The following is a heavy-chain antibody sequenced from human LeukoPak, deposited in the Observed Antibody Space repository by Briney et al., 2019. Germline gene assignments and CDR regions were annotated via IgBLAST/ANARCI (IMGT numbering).Heavy chain of an antibody. D-gene: IGHD3-22*01. J-gene: IGHJ4*02. CDR2: ISGNGQKT. V-gene: IGHV3-23*01. Sequence: RESLRLSCSASGFTFSRFAMTWVRQLPGKGLQWVSTISGNGQKTYYGDSVTGRFSVSRDNSNNILFLQMDSLRADDSALYYCAKDANYYDSSAFFIPFASWGQGPLVTVSS. CDR3: AKDANYYDSSAFFIPFAS. CDR1: GFTFSRFA.